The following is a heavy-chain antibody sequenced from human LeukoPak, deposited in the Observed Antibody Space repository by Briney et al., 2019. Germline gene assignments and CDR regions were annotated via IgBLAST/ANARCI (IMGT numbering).Heavy chain of an antibody. V-gene: IGHV4-39*01. J-gene: IGHJ5*02. Sequence: PSETLSLTCTVSGGSISSSSYYWGWIRQPPGKGLEWIGSIYYSGSTYYNPSLKSRVTISVDTSKNQFSLKLSSVTAADTAVYYCARHVPNYDFWSGPIPNWFDPWGQGTLVTVSS. CDR2: IYYSGST. CDR3: ARHVPNYDFWSGPIPNWFDP. CDR1: GGSISSSSYY. D-gene: IGHD3-3*01.